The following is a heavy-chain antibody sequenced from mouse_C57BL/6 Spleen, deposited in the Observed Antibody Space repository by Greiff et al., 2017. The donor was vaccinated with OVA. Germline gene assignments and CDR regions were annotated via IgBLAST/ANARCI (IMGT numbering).Heavy chain of an antibody. CDR3: ARYYGSSYWYFDV. J-gene: IGHJ1*03. Sequence: QVQLKESGAELARPGASVKMSCKASGYTFTSYTMHWVKQRPGQGLEWIGYINPSSGYTKYNQKFKDKATLTADKSSSTAYMQLSSLTSEDSAVYYCARYYGSSYWYFDVWGTGTTVTVSS. D-gene: IGHD1-1*01. CDR2: INPSSGYT. V-gene: IGHV1-4*01. CDR1: GYTFTSYT.